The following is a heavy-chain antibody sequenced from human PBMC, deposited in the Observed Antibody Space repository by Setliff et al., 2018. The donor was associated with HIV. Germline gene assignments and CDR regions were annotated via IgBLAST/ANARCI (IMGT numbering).Heavy chain of an antibody. Sequence: ASVKVSCKVSGYSLIDLSIHWVRRTPGEGSEWMGGFDAEDGEAIYADKFLGRLTVIEDTATDSAYMDLSNLGYDDSAVYFCATVSYYHDRGAYLGVFDNWGPGTLVTVSS. J-gene: IGHJ4*02. CDR2: FDAEDGEA. D-gene: IGHD3-16*01. CDR1: GYSLIDLS. V-gene: IGHV1-24*01. CDR3: ATVSYYHDRGAYLGVFDN.